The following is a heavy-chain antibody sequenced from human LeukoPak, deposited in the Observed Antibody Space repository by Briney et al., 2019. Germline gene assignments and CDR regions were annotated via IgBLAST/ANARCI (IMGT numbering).Heavy chain of an antibody. CDR2: ISYDANDK. Sequence: GGSLRLSCAASGFTFSYYWMHWVRQAPGKGLEWVAVISYDANDKYYADSVKGRFTISRDNSKNTLCLQMNSLRAEDTAVYYCARDRGQWLVYFDYWGQGTLVTVSS. D-gene: IGHD6-19*01. CDR3: ARDRGQWLVYFDY. CDR1: GFTFSYYW. J-gene: IGHJ4*02. V-gene: IGHV3-30-3*01.